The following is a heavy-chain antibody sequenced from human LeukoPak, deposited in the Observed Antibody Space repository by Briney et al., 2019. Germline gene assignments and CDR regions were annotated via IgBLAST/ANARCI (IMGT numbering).Heavy chain of an antibody. CDR2: ISGSDSTI. D-gene: IGHD1-1*01. J-gene: IGHJ6*03. V-gene: IGHV3-11*01. CDR1: GFTFSDYY. Sequence: GGSLRLPCAASGFTFSDYYMTWIRQAPGKGLEWLSYISGSDSTIYYADSVKGRFTISRDNAKNSLYLQMNSLRAEDTAVYYCARVIGTGSSSRCYYYYMDVWGKGTTVTVSS. CDR3: ARVIGTGSSSRCYYYYMDV.